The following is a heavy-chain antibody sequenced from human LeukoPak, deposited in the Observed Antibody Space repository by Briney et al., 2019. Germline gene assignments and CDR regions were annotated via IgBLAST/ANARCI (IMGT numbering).Heavy chain of an antibody. D-gene: IGHD4-17*01. Sequence: GGSLRLSCAASGFTFSSYSMNWVRQAPGEGLEWVANIKPDGSEKFYVDSVKGRFTISRDNARNSLYLQMNSLTGEDTAVYYCARYGDYEGPYWGQGTLVTVSS. CDR3: ARYGDYEGPY. CDR1: GFTFSSYS. J-gene: IGHJ4*02. V-gene: IGHV3-7*01. CDR2: IKPDGSEK.